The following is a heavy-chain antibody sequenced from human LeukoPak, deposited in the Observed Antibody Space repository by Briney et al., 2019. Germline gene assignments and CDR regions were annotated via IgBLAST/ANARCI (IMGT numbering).Heavy chain of an antibody. CDR3: ARGRRDGCNS. V-gene: IGHV4-34*01. J-gene: IGHJ5*02. D-gene: IGHD5-24*01. CDR1: GGSFSGYY. CDR2: INHSGST. Sequence: SETLSLTCAVYGGSFSGYYWSWIRQPPGKGLEWIGEINHSGSTNYNPSLKSRVTISVDTSKNQFSLKLSPVTAADTAVYYCARGRRDGCNSWGQGTLVTVSS.